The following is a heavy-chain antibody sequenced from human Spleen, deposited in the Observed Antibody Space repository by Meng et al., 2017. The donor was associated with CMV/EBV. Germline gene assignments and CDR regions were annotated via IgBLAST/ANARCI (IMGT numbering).Heavy chain of an antibody. CDR1: SYYY. CDR2: VYYSGSV. D-gene: IGHD3-3*01. CDR3: ARPHYDFWSGSASDNWYFAL. Sequence: SYYYWGWLRQPPGKGLEWIGSVYYSGSVYYNPSLKSRLTISIDRSKNHFSLELKSVTTADTAVYYCARPHYDFWSGSASDNWYFALWGRGTLVTVSS. V-gene: IGHV4-39*02. J-gene: IGHJ2*01.